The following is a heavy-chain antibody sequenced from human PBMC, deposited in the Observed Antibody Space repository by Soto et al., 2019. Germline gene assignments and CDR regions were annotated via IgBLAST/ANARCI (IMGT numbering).Heavy chain of an antibody. Sequence: GASVKVSCKASGYTLTSYAMHWVRQAPGQRLEWMGWINAGNGNTKYSQKFQGRVTITRDTSASTAYMELSSLRSEDTAVYYCARPQLLLKIWWYLDIWGRGTLVTVSS. CDR3: ARPQLLLKIWWYLDI. CDR1: GYTLTSYA. CDR2: INAGNGNT. J-gene: IGHJ2*01. D-gene: IGHD2-15*01. V-gene: IGHV1-3*01.